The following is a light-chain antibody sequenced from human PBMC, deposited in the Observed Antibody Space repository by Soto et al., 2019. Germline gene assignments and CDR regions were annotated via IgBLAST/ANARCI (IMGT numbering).Light chain of an antibody. J-gene: IGLJ1*01. CDR1: SSDVGAYNY. CDR3: SSYRSSTTFV. Sequence: QSALTQPASVSGSPGQSITIPCSGTSSDVGAYNYVSWYQQYPGKAPKVIIFEVRKRPSGVSNRFSGSKSGDTASLTISGLQAEDEADYYCSSYRSSTTFVFGTGTKLTVL. CDR2: EVR. V-gene: IGLV2-14*01.